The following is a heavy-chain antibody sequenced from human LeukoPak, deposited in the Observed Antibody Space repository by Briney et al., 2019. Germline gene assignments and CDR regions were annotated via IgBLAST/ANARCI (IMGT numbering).Heavy chain of an antibody. CDR2: ISSSSSYI. D-gene: IGHD6-19*01. CDR1: GFTFSSYS. V-gene: IGHV3-21*01. J-gene: IGHJ3*02. CDR3: ARGSIAVVHAFDI. Sequence: GGSLRPSCAASGFTFSSYSMNWVRQAPGKGLEWVSSISSSSSYIYYADSVKGRFTISRDNAKNSLYLQMNSLRAEDTAVYYCARGSIAVVHAFDIWGQGTMVTVSS.